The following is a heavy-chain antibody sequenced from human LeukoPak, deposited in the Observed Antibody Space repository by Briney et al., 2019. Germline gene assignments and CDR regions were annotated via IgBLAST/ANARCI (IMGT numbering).Heavy chain of an antibody. Sequence: ASVKVSCKASGYTFTSYAMHWVRQAPGQRLEWMGWINAGNGNTKYSQKFQGRVTITRDTSASTAYMELSSLRSEDTAVYYCARILGYSSSWANPGKGMDVWGQGTTVTVSS. CDR1: GYTFTSYA. V-gene: IGHV1-3*01. D-gene: IGHD6-13*01. J-gene: IGHJ6*02. CDR2: INAGNGNT. CDR3: ARILGYSSSWANPGKGMDV.